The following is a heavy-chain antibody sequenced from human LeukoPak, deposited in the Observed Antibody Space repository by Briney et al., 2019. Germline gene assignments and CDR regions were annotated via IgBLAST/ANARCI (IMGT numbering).Heavy chain of an antibody. V-gene: IGHV3-23*01. CDR1: GFTFSSYA. CDR2: ISGSGGST. CDR3: ARGSLWFGEPGDY. D-gene: IGHD3-10*01. J-gene: IGHJ4*02. Sequence: GGSLRLSCAASGFTFSSYAMSWVRQAPGKGLEWVSAISGSGGSTYYADSVKGRFTISRDNSKNTLYLQMNSLRAEDTAVYYCARGSLWFGEPGDYWGQGTLVTVSS.